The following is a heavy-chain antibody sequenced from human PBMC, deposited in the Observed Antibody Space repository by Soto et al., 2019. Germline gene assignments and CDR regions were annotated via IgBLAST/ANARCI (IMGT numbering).Heavy chain of an antibody. D-gene: IGHD3-16*01. J-gene: IGHJ4*02. CDR2: ISGSGGST. CDR3: AKDRGWLHPGEFDY. CDR1: GFTFSSYA. Sequence: EVQLLESGGGLVQPGGSLRLSCAASGFTFSSYAMSWVRQAPGKGLEWVSGISGSGGSTYYADSVKGRFTVSRDNSKSTLYLQRNSLRAEDTAVYYCAKDRGWLHPGEFDYWGKGTLVTVSS. V-gene: IGHV3-23*01.